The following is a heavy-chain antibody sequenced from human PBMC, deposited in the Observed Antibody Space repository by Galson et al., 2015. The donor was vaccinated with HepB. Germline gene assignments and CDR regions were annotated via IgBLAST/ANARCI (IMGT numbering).Heavy chain of an antibody. Sequence: QSGAEVKKPGESLRISCKGSGYSFTSYWISWVRQMPGKGLEWMGRIDPSDSYTNYSPSFQGHVTISADKSISTAYLQWSSLKASDTAMYYCARHPRMRWLQLQRRRDAFDIWGQGTMVTVSS. J-gene: IGHJ3*02. V-gene: IGHV5-10-1*01. CDR2: IDPSDSYT. CDR3: ARHPRMRWLQLQRRRDAFDI. CDR1: GYSFTSYW. D-gene: IGHD5-24*01.